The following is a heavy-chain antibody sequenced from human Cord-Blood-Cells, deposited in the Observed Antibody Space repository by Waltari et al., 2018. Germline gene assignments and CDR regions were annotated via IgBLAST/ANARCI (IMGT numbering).Heavy chain of an antibody. V-gene: IGHV5-51*01. CDR3: ARQGYDILTGYYTYYFDY. D-gene: IGHD3-9*01. J-gene: IGHJ4*02. CDR1: GYIFTSYW. CDR2: IYPGDSDT. Sequence: EVQLVQSGAEVHTPVECLTISCKGSGYIFTSYWVGWVRPLLAKGLEWMGIIYPGDSDTRYSPSFQGQVTISADKSSSTAYLQWSSLKASDTAMYYCARQGYDILTGYYTYYFDYWGQGTLVTVSS.